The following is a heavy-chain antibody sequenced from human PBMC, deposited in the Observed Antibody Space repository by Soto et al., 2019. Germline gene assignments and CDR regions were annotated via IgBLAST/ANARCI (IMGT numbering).Heavy chain of an antibody. CDR3: ARAYDFWSGIDY. Sequence: QVQLVESGGGVVQPGRSLRLSCAASGFTFSSYAMHWVRQAPGKGLDWVAVIWNDGGNKYYADSVQGRFTISRDNSKNTLYLQMNSLRAEDTALYYCARAYDFWSGIDYWGQGILVNVSS. CDR1: GFTFSSYA. D-gene: IGHD3-3*01. V-gene: IGHV3-33*01. CDR2: IWNDGGNK. J-gene: IGHJ4*02.